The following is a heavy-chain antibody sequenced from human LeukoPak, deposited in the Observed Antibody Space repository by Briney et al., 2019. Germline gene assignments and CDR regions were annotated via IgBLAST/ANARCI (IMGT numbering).Heavy chain of an antibody. CDR2: ISGTGSSI. CDR1: GFTFNAYY. D-gene: IGHD1-26*01. V-gene: IGHV3-11*04. Sequence: PGGSLRLSCAASGFTFNAYYMIWIRQAPGKGLEWISYISGTGSSIYYADSVKGRFTISRDNAKNSLYLQMDSLRVEDTAVYYCARVRGSQSFDYWGQGTLVTVSS. J-gene: IGHJ4*02. CDR3: ARVRGSQSFDY.